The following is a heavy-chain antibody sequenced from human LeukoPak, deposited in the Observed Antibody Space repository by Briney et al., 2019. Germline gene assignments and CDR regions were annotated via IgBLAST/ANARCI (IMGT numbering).Heavy chain of an antibody. V-gene: IGHV4-34*01. CDR3: ARSEINDYIKY. D-gene: IGHD3-16*01. Sequence: SETLSLTCAVYGGSFSGYYWSWIRQPPGKGLEWIGETNHSGSTNYNPSLKSRVTISVDTSKNQFSLKLSSVTAADTAVYYCARSEINDYIKYWGQGILVTVSS. J-gene: IGHJ4*02. CDR1: GGSFSGYY. CDR2: TNHSGST.